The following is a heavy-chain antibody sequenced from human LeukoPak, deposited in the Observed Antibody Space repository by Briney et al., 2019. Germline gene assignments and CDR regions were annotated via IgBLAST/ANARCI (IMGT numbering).Heavy chain of an antibody. V-gene: IGHV1-69*04. CDR3: ASPPTHSSSWYGGGAFDI. J-gene: IGHJ3*02. D-gene: IGHD6-13*01. CDR2: IIPILGIA. Sequence: GSSVKVSCKASGGTFSSYAISWVRQAPGQGLEWMGRIIPILGIANYAQKFQGRVTITADKSTSTAYVELSSLRSEDTAVYYCASPPTHSSSWYGGGAFDIWGQGTMVTVSS. CDR1: GGTFSSYA.